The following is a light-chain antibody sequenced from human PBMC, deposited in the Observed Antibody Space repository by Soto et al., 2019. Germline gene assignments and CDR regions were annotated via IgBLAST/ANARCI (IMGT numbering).Light chain of an antibody. V-gene: IGKV1-39*01. J-gene: IGKJ2*01. CDR3: QQRYSTPQA. Sequence: DIQMTQSPSSLSASVGDRVTITCRASQSISSYLNWYQQKPGKAPKLLMYGASNLQSGVPSRISGGGFGTDFTLTISSLQPEDFATYYCQQRYSTPQAFGQGNKLEIK. CDR1: QSISSY. CDR2: GAS.